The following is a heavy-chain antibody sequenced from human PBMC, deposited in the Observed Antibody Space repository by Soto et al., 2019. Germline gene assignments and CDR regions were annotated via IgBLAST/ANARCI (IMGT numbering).Heavy chain of an antibody. CDR2: IIPIFGTA. CDR1: GGTFSSYA. Sequence: SVKVSCKASGGTFSSYAINWVRQAPGQGLEWMGGIIPIFGTANYAQKFQGRVTITADESTSTAYMELSSLRSEDTAVYYCARSHDYGGNSEPPYYFDYWGQGTLVTVSS. V-gene: IGHV1-69*13. J-gene: IGHJ4*02. CDR3: ARSHDYGGNSEPPYYFDY. D-gene: IGHD4-17*01.